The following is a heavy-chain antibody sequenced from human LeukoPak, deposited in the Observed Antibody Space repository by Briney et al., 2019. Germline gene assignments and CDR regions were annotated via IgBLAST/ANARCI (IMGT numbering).Heavy chain of an antibody. J-gene: IGHJ4*02. CDR2: FDPEDGET. Sequence: ASVKVSCKVSGYTLTELSMHWVRQAPGKGLEWMGGFDPEDGETIYAQKFQGRVTMTEDTCTDTAYMELSSLRSEDTAVYYCATGDVLRYFDWFSNWGQGTLVTVSS. CDR1: GYTLTELS. V-gene: IGHV1-24*01. D-gene: IGHD3-9*01. CDR3: ATGDVLRYFDWFSN.